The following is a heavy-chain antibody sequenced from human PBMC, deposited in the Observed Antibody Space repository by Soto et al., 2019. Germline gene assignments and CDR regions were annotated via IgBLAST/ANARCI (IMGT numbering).Heavy chain of an antibody. J-gene: IGHJ3*02. D-gene: IGHD2-15*01. CDR2: ISGSGGST. CDR3: AKDTTAVVAAKDAFDI. CDR1: GFTFSSYA. Sequence: GRSLRLSCAASGFTFSSYAMSWVRQAPGKGLEWVSAISGSGGSTYYADSVKGRFTISRDNSKNTLYLQMNSLRAEDTAVYYCAKDTTAVVAAKDAFDIWGQGTMVTVSS. V-gene: IGHV3-23*01.